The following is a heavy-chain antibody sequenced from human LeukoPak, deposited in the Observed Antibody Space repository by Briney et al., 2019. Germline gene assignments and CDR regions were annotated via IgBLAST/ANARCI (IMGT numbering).Heavy chain of an antibody. CDR2: ISDDGTST. Sequence: PGGSLRLSCAASGFTFSSYAMSWVRQAPGKGLEWVSAISDDGTSTYYADSVRGRFTISRDNAKNAVSLQMNSLRAEDTAVYYCASDGAYAMAVWGQGTTVTVSS. CDR3: ASDGAYAMAV. CDR1: GFTFSSYA. D-gene: IGHD1-26*01. V-gene: IGHV3-23*01. J-gene: IGHJ6*02.